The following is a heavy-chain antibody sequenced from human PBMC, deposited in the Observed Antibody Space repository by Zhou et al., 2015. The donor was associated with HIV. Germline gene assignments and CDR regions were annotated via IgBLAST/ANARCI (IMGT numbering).Heavy chain of an antibody. V-gene: IGHV3-30*02. CDR1: GFIFSSYG. CDR2: IRDDVSNK. CDR3: AKDRPGYSSGWYARILDY. J-gene: IGHJ4*02. D-gene: IGHD6-19*01. Sequence: QVQLVESGGGVVQPGRSLRLSCAASGFIFSSYGMHWVRQAPGKGLEWVAFIRDDVSNKYYADSVKGRFTISRDNSKNTLYLQMNSLRAEDTAVYYCAKDRPGYSSGWYARILDYWGQGTLVTVSS.